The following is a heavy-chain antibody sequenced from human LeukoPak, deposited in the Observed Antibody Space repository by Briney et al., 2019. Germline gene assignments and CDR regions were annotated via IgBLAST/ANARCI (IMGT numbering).Heavy chain of an antibody. D-gene: IGHD5-24*01. V-gene: IGHV3-74*01. J-gene: IGHJ4*02. Sequence: PGGSLRLSCAASGFTFSDYWMHWVRQVPGKGLVWVSRINGDGSITNYADSVKGRFTISRDNAKNTLYLQMNSLTVDDTAVYYCARGPRDDYNPLAYWGQGTLVTVSS. CDR1: GFTFSDYW. CDR2: INGDGSIT. CDR3: ARGPRDDYNPLAY.